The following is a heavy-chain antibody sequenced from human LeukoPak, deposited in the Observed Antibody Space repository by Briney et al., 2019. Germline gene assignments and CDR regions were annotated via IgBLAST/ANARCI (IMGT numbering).Heavy chain of an antibody. Sequence: SETLSLTCTLSGGSISSSSYYWGWIRQPPGEGLEWIVSIYYSVTTYYNPSLKSRVTISVETSKNQFSLKLSSVTAADTAVYYCARHSVLTGAVAGSNLFDYWGQGTLVTVSS. V-gene: IGHV4-39*01. CDR1: GGSISSSSYY. D-gene: IGHD6-19*01. CDR3: ARHSVLTGAVAGSNLFDY. J-gene: IGHJ4*02. CDR2: IYYSVTT.